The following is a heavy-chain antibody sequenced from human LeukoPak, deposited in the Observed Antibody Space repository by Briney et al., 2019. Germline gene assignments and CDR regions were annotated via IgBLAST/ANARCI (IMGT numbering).Heavy chain of an antibody. J-gene: IGHJ5*02. D-gene: IGHD3-22*01. CDR3: ARAGSGYYYGWFDP. CDR1: GFTFSSYA. CDR2: ISYDGSNK. V-gene: IGHV3-30-3*01. Sequence: QPGRSLRLSCAASGFTFSSYAMHWVRQAPGKGLEWVAVISYDGSNKYYADSVKGRFTISRDNSKNTLYLQMNSLRAEDTAVYYCARAGSGYYYGWFDPWGQGTLVTVSS.